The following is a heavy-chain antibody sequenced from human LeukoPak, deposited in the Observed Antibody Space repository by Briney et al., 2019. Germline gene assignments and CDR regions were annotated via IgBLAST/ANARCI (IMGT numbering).Heavy chain of an antibody. CDR2: IYYSGST. CDR1: GGSISSYY. CDR3: ARENYDFWSGYYSGGWFDP. J-gene: IGHJ5*02. D-gene: IGHD3-3*01. V-gene: IGHV4-59*01. Sequence: SETLSLTCTVSGGSISSYYWSWIRQPPGKGLEWIGCIYYSGSTNYNPSLKSRVTISVDTSKNQFSLKLSSVTAADTAVYYCARENYDFWSGYYSGGWFDPWGQGTLVTVSS.